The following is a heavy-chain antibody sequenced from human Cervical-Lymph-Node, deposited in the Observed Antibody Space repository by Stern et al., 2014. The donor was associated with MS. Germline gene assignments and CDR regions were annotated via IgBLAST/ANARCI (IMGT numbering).Heavy chain of an antibody. CDR2: FDPEDGET. CDR1: GYTLTELS. J-gene: IGHJ4*02. CDR3: ATGPAKVDDYFDY. Sequence: VQLVQSGAEVKTPGASVKVSCKVSGYTLTELSMHWVRQAPGKGLEGIGVFDPEDGETIYAQKFQGRVTMTEDTSTDTAYMELSSLRSEDTAVYYCATGPAKVDDYFDYWGQGTLVTVSS. D-gene: IGHD3-3*01. V-gene: IGHV1-24*01.